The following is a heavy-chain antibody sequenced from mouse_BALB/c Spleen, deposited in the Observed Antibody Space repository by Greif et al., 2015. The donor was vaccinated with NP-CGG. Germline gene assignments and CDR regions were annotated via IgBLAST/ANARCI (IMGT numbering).Heavy chain of an antibody. J-gene: IGHJ3*01. Sequence: EVKLVESGAELVKPGASVKLSCTASGFNIKDTYMHWVKQRPEQGLEWIGRIDPANGNTKYDPKFQGKATITADTSSNPAYLQLSSLTSEDTAVYYCARQFTTASWFAYWGQGTLVTVSA. CDR2: IDPANGNT. CDR1: GFNIKDTY. CDR3: ARQFTTASWFAY. D-gene: IGHD1-2*01. V-gene: IGHV14-3*02.